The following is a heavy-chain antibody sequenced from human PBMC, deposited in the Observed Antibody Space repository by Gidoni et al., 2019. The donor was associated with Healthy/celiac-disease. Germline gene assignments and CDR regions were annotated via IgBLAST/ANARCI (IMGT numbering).Heavy chain of an antibody. Sequence: QVQLVESGGGVGQPGRSLRLPCAAPGFPFSSYGMHWVGQAPGKGLEWVAVIWYDGSNKYYADSVKGRFTISRDNSKNTLYLQMNSLRAEDTAVYYCARFSGYDWEDLDYWGQGTLVTVSS. J-gene: IGHJ4*02. D-gene: IGHD5-12*01. CDR3: ARFSGYDWEDLDY. CDR2: IWYDGSNK. V-gene: IGHV3-33*01. CDR1: GFPFSSYG.